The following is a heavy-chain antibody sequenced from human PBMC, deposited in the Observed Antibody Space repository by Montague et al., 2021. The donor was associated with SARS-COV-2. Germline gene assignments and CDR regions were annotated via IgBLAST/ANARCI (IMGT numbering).Heavy chain of an antibody. Sequence: SETLSLTCTVSGGSITSYFWSWVRQPPGKGLEWIGYIYYTGSRNYNPSLKSRVTISLDTSKSQFSLNLSSVTAADTAVYYCARDCCGRTGCSCYSYGMDVWGQGTTVTVSS. J-gene: IGHJ6*01. CDR2: IYYTGSR. CDR3: ARDCCGRTGCSCYSYGMDV. CDR1: GGSITSYF. V-gene: IGHV4-59*13. D-gene: IGHD2-2*01.